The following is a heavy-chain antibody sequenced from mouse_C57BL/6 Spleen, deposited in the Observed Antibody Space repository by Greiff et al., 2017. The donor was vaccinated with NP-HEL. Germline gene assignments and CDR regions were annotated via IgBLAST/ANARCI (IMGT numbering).Heavy chain of an antibody. J-gene: IGHJ3*01. CDR2: IYPGSGNT. CDR3: ARLDYYGSSPY. V-gene: IGHV1-76*01. Sequence: VQLQESGAELVRPGASVKLSCKASGYTFTDYYINWVKQRPGQGLEWIARIYPGSGNTYYNEKFKGKATLTAEKSSSTAYMQLSSLTSEDSAVYFCARLDYYGSSPYWGQGTLVTVSA. CDR1: GYTFTDYY. D-gene: IGHD1-1*01.